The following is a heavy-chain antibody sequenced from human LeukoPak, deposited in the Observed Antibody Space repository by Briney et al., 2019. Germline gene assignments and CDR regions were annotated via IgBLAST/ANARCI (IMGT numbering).Heavy chain of an antibody. CDR3: AGGRVAYSAYYFDY. V-gene: IGHV4-59*01. Sequence: PSETLSLTCTVAGDSISNYFGRWIRQPPAKGLEWIGYIYYTGNTNYKPSLKSRVNMSVDTSTNQFSLRLRSVTAADTAVYYCAGGRVAYSAYYFDYWGRGTLVTVSS. D-gene: IGHD2-15*01. CDR1: GDSISNYF. J-gene: IGHJ4*02. CDR2: IYYTGNT.